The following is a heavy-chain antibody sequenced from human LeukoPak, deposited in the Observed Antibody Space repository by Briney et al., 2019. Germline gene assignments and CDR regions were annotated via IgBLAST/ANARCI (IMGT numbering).Heavy chain of an antibody. V-gene: IGHV3-21*01. J-gene: IGHJ5*02. CDR3: ARATMYYDILTGYYKPNWFGP. Sequence: GGSLRLSCAASAFTFSSYTMNWVRQAPGKGLEWDSSISAISSHIYYADSVKGRFSISRDNAKNSLYLQMNSLRAEDTAVYYCARATMYYDILTGYYKPNWFGPWGQGTLVTVSS. D-gene: IGHD3-9*01. CDR2: ISAISSHI. CDR1: AFTFSSYT.